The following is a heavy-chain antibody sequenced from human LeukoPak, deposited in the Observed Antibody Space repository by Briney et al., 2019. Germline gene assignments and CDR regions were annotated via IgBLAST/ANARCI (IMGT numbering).Heavy chain of an antibody. V-gene: IGHV3-53*01. Sequence: GGSLRFSCAVSGFTVSSNYMSWVRQAPGKGLEWVSVIYSGGSTYYADSVKGRFTISRDNSKNTLYLQVNSLRAEDTAVYYCARGLSGSYHYFDYWGQGTLVTVSS. CDR3: ARGLSGSYHYFDY. D-gene: IGHD1-26*01. CDR2: IYSGGST. J-gene: IGHJ4*02. CDR1: GFTVSSNY.